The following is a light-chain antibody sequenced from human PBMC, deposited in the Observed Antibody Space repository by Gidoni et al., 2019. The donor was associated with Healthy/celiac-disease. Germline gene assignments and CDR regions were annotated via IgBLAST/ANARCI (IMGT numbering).Light chain of an antibody. CDR2: LGS. Sequence: DIVMTHSPLSLPVTPGEPASISCRSSQSLLHSNGYNYLDWYLQKTGQSPQLLIYLGSNRASGGPDRFSGSGAGTDFTLKISRVEAEDVGVYYCMQALQTPRTFGQGTKVEIK. CDR3: MQALQTPRT. J-gene: IGKJ1*01. CDR1: QSLLHSNGYNY. V-gene: IGKV2-28*01.